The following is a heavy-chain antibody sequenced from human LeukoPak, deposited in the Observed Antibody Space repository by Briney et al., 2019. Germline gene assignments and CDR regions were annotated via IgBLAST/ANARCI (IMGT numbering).Heavy chain of an antibody. CDR2: IGSSSSRI. CDR1: GFTFGDYA. D-gene: IGHD2-2*01. V-gene: IGHV3-48*01. J-gene: IGHJ4*02. Sequence: GGSLRLSCTASGFTFGDYAMSWIRQAPGKGLEWVSYIGSSSSRIYYADPVKGRFTISRDNAKNSLYLQMNGLRAEDTAVYYCARGPSSQFRTDYWGQGTLVTVSS. CDR3: ARGPSSQFRTDY.